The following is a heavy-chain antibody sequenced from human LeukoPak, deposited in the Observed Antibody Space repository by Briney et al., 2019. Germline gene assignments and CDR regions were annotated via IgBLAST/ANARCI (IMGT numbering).Heavy chain of an antibody. D-gene: IGHD3-3*01. CDR1: GGSISSGSYY. CDR2: IYTSGST. Sequence: SQTLSLTCTVSGGSISSGSYYWSWIRQPAGKGLEWIGRIYTSGSTNYNPSLKSRVTISVDTSKNQFSLKLSSVTAADTAVYYCARDQWGLHPSRLGAFDIWGQGTMVTVSS. J-gene: IGHJ3*02. CDR3: ARDQWGLHPSRLGAFDI. V-gene: IGHV4-61*02.